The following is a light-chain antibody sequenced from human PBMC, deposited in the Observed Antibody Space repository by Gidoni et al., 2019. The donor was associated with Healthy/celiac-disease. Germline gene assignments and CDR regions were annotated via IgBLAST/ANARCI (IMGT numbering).Light chain of an antibody. CDR2: EVS. CDR3: CSYAGSSTYV. V-gene: IGLV2-23*02. J-gene: IGLJ1*01. Sequence: QSALPQPASVSGSPGQSITISCTGTSSDVGGYNLVSWYQQHPGKAPKLMIYEVSKRPSGVSNRFSGSKSGNTASLTISGLQAEDEADYYGCSYAGSSTYVFGTGTKVTVL. CDR1: SSDVGGYNL.